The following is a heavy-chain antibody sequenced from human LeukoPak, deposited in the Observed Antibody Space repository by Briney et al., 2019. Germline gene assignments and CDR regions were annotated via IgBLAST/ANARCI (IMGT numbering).Heavy chain of an antibody. Sequence: PSETLSLTCTVSGGSISNYYWSWIRQPPGKGLECIGYIYYSGSTNYNPSLKSRVTISVDTSKNQFSLKLSSVTAADTAVYYCARQDPYYDILTGYFGDAFDIWGQGTMVTVSS. J-gene: IGHJ3*02. V-gene: IGHV4-59*08. CDR2: IYYSGST. D-gene: IGHD3-9*01. CDR1: GGSISNYY. CDR3: ARQDPYYDILTGYFGDAFDI.